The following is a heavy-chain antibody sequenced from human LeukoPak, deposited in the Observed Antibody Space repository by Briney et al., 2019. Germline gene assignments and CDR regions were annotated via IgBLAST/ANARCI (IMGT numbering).Heavy chain of an antibody. CDR1: GGTFSSYA. D-gene: IGHD6-13*01. J-gene: IGHJ6*03. V-gene: IGHV1-69*13. Sequence: SVKVSCKASGGTFSSYAISWVRQAPGQGLEWMGGIIPIFDTANYAQKFQGRVTITADESTSTAYMELSSLRSEDTAAYYCARVPPIAAAGNYYYYMDVWGKGTTVTVSS. CDR2: IIPIFDTA. CDR3: ARVPPIAAAGNYYYYMDV.